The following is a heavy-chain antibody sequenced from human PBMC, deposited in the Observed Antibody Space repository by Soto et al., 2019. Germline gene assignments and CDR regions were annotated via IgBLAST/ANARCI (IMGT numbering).Heavy chain of an antibody. CDR3: AKEDCRSGGSCTTLVY. J-gene: IGHJ4*02. V-gene: IGHV3-30*18. CDR2: ISYDGSNK. Sequence: GGSLRLSCAASGFTFSSYGMHWVRQAPGKGLEWVAVISYDGSNKYYADSVKGRFTISRDNSKNTLYLQMNSLRAEDTAVYYCAKEDCRSGGSCTTLVYWGQGTLVTVSS. CDR1: GFTFSSYG. D-gene: IGHD2-15*01.